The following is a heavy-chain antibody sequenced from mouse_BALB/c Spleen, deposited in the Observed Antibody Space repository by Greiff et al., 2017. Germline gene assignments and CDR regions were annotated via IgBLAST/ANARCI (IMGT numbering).Heavy chain of an antibody. J-gene: IGHJ4*01. V-gene: IGHV5-9*03. CDR2: ISSGGGNT. CDR3: ARAPDGYYAMDY. D-gene: IGHD2-3*01. Sequence: EVKLVESGGGLVKPGGSLKLSCAASGFTFSSYTMSWVRQTPEKRLEWVATISSGGGNTYYPDSVKGRFTISRDNAKNNLYLQMSSLRSEDTALYYCARAPDGYYAMDYGGQGTSVTVSS. CDR1: GFTFSSYT.